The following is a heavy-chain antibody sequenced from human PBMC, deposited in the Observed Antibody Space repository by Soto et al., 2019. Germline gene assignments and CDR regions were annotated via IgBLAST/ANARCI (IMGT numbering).Heavy chain of an antibody. V-gene: IGHV4-30-4*01. Sequence: SETLSLTCTVSGGSISSGDYYLRWFRQPPGKGLQWIGYLYYSGSTYYNPSLKSRVTISVDTSKNQFSLKLSSVTAADTAVYYCATTKYYYDSSGPLPHYYYGMDVWGQGTTVTVSS. J-gene: IGHJ6*02. D-gene: IGHD3-22*01. CDR2: LYYSGST. CDR1: GGSISSGDYY. CDR3: ATTKYYYDSSGPLPHYYYGMDV.